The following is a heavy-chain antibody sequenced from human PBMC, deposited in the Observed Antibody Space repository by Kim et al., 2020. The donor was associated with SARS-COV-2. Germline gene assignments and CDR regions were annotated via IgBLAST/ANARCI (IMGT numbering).Heavy chain of an antibody. J-gene: IGHJ5*02. CDR2: T. V-gene: IGHV5-51*01. CDR3: ARRTEYNWFDP. D-gene: IGHD2-21*02. Sequence: TRYSPSFQGQVTISADKSISTAYLQWSSLKASDTAMYYCARRTEYNWFDPWGQGTLVTVSS.